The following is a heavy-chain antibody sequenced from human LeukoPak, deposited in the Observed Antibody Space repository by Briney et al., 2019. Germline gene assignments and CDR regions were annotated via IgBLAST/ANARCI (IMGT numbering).Heavy chain of an antibody. CDR2: INSDGSST. J-gene: IGHJ4*02. CDR3: ARAHTEVDLRDTSRYYFDY. Sequence: GGSLRLSCAASGFTFSSYWMHWVRRAPGKGLVWVSRINSDGSSTSYADSVKGRFTISRDNAKNTLYLQMNSLRAEDTAVYYCARAHTEVDLRDTSRYYFDYWGQGTLVTVSS. V-gene: IGHV3-74*01. CDR1: GFTFSSYW. D-gene: IGHD2-2*01.